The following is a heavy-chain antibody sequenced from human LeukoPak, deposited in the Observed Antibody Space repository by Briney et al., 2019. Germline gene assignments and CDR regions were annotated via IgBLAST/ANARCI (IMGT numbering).Heavy chain of an antibody. Sequence: PGGSLRLSCAASGFTFSDYAMSWVRQAPGKGLEWVSGISGGGGTTYYADSVKGRFTISRDNSKNTLYLQMNSLRAEDTAVYYCAKNRSGSYFYWGQGTLVTVSS. CDR1: GFTFSDYA. D-gene: IGHD1-26*01. J-gene: IGHJ4*02. CDR2: ISGGGGTT. CDR3: AKNRSGSYFY. V-gene: IGHV3-23*01.